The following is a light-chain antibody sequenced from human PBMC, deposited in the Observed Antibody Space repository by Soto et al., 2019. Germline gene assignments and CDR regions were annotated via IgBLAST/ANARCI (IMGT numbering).Light chain of an antibody. CDR2: GNS. V-gene: IGLV1-40*01. CDR1: SSNIGAGYD. Sequence: QSVLTQPPSVSGAPGQRVTISCTGSSSNIGAGYDVHWYQQLPGTAPKLLIYGNSNRPSGVPDRFSGSKSGTSASLAITGLQAEDEANYYCQPYDSSLSVYVFGPGTKLTVL. CDR3: QPYDSSLSVYV. J-gene: IGLJ1*01.